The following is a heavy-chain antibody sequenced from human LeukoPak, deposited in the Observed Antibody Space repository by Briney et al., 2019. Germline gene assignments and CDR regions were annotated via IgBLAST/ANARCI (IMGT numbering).Heavy chain of an antibody. J-gene: IGHJ4*02. D-gene: IGHD3-22*01. V-gene: IGHV1-69*05. CDR2: IIPMFGTA. CDR3: AREFGLWGGDSSVYSV. CDR1: GGTFSSYA. Sequence: ASVKVSCKASGGTFSSYAISRVRQAPGQGLEWMGRIIPMFGTANYAQKFQGRVTITTDESTSTAYMELSSLRSEYTAVYYCAREFGLWGGDSSVYSVWGQGTLVTVSS.